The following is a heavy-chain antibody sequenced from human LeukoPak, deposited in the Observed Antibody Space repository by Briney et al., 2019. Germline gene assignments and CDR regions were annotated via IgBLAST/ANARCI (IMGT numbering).Heavy chain of an antibody. J-gene: IGHJ4*02. D-gene: IGHD1-26*01. CDR2: IIPIFGTA. CDR1: GGTFSSYA. CDR3: AREGWELFVFDY. Sequence: SVKVSCKASGGTFSSYAISWVRQAPGQGLEWMGGIIPIFGTANYAQKFQGRVTITADESTSTAYMELRSLRSDDTAVYYCAREGWELFVFDYWGQGTLVTVSS. V-gene: IGHV1-69*01.